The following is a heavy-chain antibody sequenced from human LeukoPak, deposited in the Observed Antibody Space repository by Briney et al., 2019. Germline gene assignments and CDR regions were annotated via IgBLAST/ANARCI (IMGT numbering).Heavy chain of an antibody. J-gene: IGHJ3*02. CDR1: GFPLNNYS. CDR3: AKGMGRGVNDAYDI. D-gene: IGHD2-8*01. V-gene: IGHV3-23*01. CDR2: LSVSGEST. Sequence: GESLTLPCAASGFPLNNYSMTWVRQAPGKGRVWVSALSVSGESTNYADYVKGRVTISRDNSNNTLFLQLSSLRAEDTAVYYCAKGMGRGVNDAYDIWGQGTMVTVSS.